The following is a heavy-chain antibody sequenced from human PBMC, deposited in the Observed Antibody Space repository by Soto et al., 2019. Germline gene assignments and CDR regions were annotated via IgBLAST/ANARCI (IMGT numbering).Heavy chain of an antibody. CDR1: GFTFSNYD. CDR2: VSSSGSSK. Sequence: EVQLLESGGDLVQPGGSLRLSCAASGFTFSNYDMSWVRQAPGKGLEWGSSVSSSGSSKYYADSVKGRFTISRDNSKNTRDLAMSSLGAADTAVYHCARRDCGSGRNCELAAPAFAYWGQGNLVTVTS. D-gene: IGHD2-21*01. CDR3: ARRDCGSGRNCELAAPAFAY. J-gene: IGHJ4*02. V-gene: IGHV3-23*01.